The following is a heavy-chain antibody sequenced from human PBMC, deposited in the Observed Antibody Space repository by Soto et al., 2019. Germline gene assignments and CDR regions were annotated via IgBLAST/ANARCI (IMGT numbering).Heavy chain of an antibody. J-gene: IGHJ6*02. CDR2: IIVTFNTG. CDR1: GGTCRSSA. Sequence: QVQLVQSGAEVKKPGSSVKVSCKASGGTCRSSAISWVRQAPGQGLQWVGGIIVTFNTGTYAQKFHGRVMITADDSTSTAYMELSSLTSEDTAVYYCATSRCSSTVCYALSPALDVWGPGATVTVSS. CDR3: ATSRCSSTVCYALSPALDV. D-gene: IGHD2-8*01. V-gene: IGHV1-69*01.